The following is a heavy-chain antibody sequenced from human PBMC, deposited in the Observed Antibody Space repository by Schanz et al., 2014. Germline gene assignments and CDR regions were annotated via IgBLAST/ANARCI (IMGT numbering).Heavy chain of an antibody. J-gene: IGHJ4*02. CDR2: IWYDGSNK. V-gene: IGHV3-33*01. D-gene: IGHD1-1*01. Sequence: QVQLVESGGGVVQPGRSLRLSCAASGFTFSSYGMHWVRQAPGKGLEWVAIIWYDGSNKYYADSVKGRFTIARDNSKNTLFLQMDSLRVEDTAVYYCMAMGRNTSHYFDHWGQGTLVTVAS. CDR3: MAMGRNTSHYFDH. CDR1: GFTFSSYG.